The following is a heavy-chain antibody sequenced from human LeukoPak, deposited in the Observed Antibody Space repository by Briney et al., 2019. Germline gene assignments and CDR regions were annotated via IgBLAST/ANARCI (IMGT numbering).Heavy chain of an antibody. V-gene: IGHV1-46*01. Sequence: ASVKVSCKASGYTFTNYYIHWVRQAPGQGLEWMGLINPGGDNTNYAQNFQGRVTMTRDASASTVYMELSSLRSEDTAIYYCARIRDGYNDAYDIWGQGTVVTVPS. D-gene: IGHD5-24*01. CDR1: GYTFTNYY. J-gene: IGHJ3*02. CDR2: INPGGDNT. CDR3: ARIRDGYNDAYDI.